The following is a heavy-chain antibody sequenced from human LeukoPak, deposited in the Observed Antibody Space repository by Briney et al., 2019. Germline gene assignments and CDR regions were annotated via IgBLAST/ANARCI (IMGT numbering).Heavy chain of an antibody. Sequence: GGSLRLSCAASGFTFNLAWMSWVRQTPGKGLQWVARIAVTPDGPATDYATPVRGRFFISRDDSRNMVYLEVSSLGTDDTAVYYCVWSSTWNRRFYLDQWGQGTLVTVSS. D-gene: IGHD6-6*01. CDR1: GFTFNLAW. CDR2: IAVTPDGPAT. CDR3: VWSSTWNRRFYLDQ. J-gene: IGHJ4*02. V-gene: IGHV3-15*04.